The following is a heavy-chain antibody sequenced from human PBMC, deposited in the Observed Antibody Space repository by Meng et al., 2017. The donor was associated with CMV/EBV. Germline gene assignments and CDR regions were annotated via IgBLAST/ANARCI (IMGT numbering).Heavy chain of an antibody. V-gene: IGHV4-39*07. J-gene: IGHJ4*02. D-gene: IGHD3-9*01. Sequence: LMQDEAHVLRHPSETPSLTATSSGGVISNSSYYCGWSREPPGNGLEWIGSIYDSGSNYYNPSLKSRVTISVATTKNQFSLRLSCVTAADTDVYYCARDAGHYDILTGYSYWGQGTLVTVSS. CDR2: IYDSGSN. CDR1: GGVISNSSYY. CDR3: ARDAGHYDILTGYSY.